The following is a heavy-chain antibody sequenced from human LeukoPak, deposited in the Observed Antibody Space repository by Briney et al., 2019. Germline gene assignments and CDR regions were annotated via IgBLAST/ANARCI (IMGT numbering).Heavy chain of an antibody. J-gene: IGHJ2*01. CDR3: ARDRGQWLVDWYFDL. CDR1: GGSISSGSYY. Sequence: PSQTLSLTSTVSGGSISSGSYYWSWIRQPAGKGLEWIGRIYTSGSTNYNPSLKSRVTISVDTSKNQFSLKLSSVTAADTAVYYCARDRGQWLVDWYFDLWGRGTLVTVSS. D-gene: IGHD6-19*01. V-gene: IGHV4-61*02. CDR2: IYTSGST.